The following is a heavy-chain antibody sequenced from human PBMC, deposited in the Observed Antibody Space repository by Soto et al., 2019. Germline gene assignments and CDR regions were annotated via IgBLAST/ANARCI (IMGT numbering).Heavy chain of an antibody. D-gene: IGHD6-13*01. V-gene: IGHV3-21*01. J-gene: IGHJ5*02. Sequence: GGSLRLSCAASGFTFRSFTMNWVRQAPGKGLEWVSTISSNSAYIYYTDALRGRFTISRDNAKNSLHLQMNSLRAEDTAVYYCTRDASRDSSARGWFVPWGPGTLVTVSS. CDR1: GFTFRSFT. CDR2: ISSNSAYI. CDR3: TRDASRDSSARGWFVP.